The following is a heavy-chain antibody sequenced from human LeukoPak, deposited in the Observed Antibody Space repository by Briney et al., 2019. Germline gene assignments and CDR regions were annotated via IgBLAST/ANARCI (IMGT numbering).Heavy chain of an antibody. V-gene: IGHV1-18*01. CDR1: GYTFTSYG. CDR2: ISAYNGNT. J-gene: IGHJ6*03. CDR3: ARSLGDSSGYYPTGYYYYYMDV. Sequence: ASVKVSCKAPGYTFTSYGISWVRQAPGQGLEWMGWISAYNGNTNYAQKLQGRVTMTTDTSTSTAYMELRSLRSDDTAVYYCARSLGDSSGYYPTGYYYYYMDVWGKGTTVTVSS. D-gene: IGHD3-22*01.